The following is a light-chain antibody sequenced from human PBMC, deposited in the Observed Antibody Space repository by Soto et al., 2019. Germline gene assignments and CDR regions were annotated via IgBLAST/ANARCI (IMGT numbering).Light chain of an antibody. CDR1: SSNIGSNT. CDR2: SNN. J-gene: IGLJ1*01. V-gene: IGLV1-44*01. Sequence: QSVLTQPPSASGTPGQRVIISCSGSSSNIGSNTVNWYQQLPGAAPKLLIQSNNQRPSGVPDRFSGSQSGTSASLAISGLQSEDEADYYCAVWDDSLNGYVFGTGTKLPS. CDR3: AVWDDSLNGYV.